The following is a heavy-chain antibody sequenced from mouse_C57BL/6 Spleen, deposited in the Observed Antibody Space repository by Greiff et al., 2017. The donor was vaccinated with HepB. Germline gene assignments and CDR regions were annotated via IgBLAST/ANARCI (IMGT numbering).Heavy chain of an antibody. J-gene: IGHJ3*01. CDR2: INPSTGGT. D-gene: IGHD1-1*01. CDR3: ARFPTGSSAWFAY. Sequence: EVQLKQSGPELVKPGASVKISCKASGYSFTGYYMNWVKQSPEKSLEWIGEINPSTGGTTYNQKFKAKATLTVDKSSSTAYMQLKSLTSEDSAVYYCARFPTGSSAWFAYWGQGTLVTVSA. CDR1: GYSFTGYY. V-gene: IGHV1-42*01.